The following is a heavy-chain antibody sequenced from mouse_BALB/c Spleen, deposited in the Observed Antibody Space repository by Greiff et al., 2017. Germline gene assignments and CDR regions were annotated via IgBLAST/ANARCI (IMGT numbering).Heavy chain of an antibody. V-gene: IGHV5-6-5*01. CDR1: GFTFSSYA. CDR2: ISSGGST. D-gene: IGHD2-3*01. J-gene: IGHJ1*01. CDR3: ARGRGDGYYWYFDV. Sequence: EVMLVESGGGLVKPGGSLKLSCAASGFTFSSYAMSWVRQTPEKRLEWVASISSGGSTYYPDSVKGRFTISRDNARNILYLQMSSLRSEDTAMYYCARGRGDGYYWYFDVWGAGTTVTVSS.